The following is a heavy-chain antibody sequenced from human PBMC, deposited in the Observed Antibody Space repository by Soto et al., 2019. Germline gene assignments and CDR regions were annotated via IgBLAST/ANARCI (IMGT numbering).Heavy chain of an antibody. Sequence: ASVKVSCKASGYTFTSYDINWVRQATGQGLEWMGWMNPNSGNTGYAQKFQGRVTMTRNTSISTAYMELSSLRSEDTVVYYCARDWVFGVADFDYWGQGTLVTVSS. CDR1: GYTFTSYD. CDR2: MNPNSGNT. CDR3: ARDWVFGVADFDY. D-gene: IGHD3-3*01. V-gene: IGHV1-8*01. J-gene: IGHJ4*02.